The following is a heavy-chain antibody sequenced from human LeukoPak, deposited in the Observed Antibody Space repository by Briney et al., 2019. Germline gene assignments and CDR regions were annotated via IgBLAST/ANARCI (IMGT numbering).Heavy chain of an antibody. Sequence: PGGSLRLSCAASGFTFSSYAMSWVRQAPGKGLEWVSSISSSSSYIYYADSVKGRFTISRDNAKNSLYLQMNSLRAEDTAVYYCAREDDYYGMDVWGQGTTVTVSS. CDR1: GFTFSSYA. J-gene: IGHJ6*02. CDR3: AREDDYYGMDV. CDR2: ISSSSSYI. V-gene: IGHV3-21*04.